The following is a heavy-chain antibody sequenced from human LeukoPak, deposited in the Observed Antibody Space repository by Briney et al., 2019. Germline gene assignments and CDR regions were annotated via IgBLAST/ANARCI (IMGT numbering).Heavy chain of an antibody. J-gene: IGHJ4*02. D-gene: IGHD4-17*01. CDR1: GFSFSSFS. CDR3: ASLTVTTYRAHSY. CDR2: ISSSGSTI. Sequence: GGSLRLSCAASGFSFSSFSMNWVRQAPGKGLEWVSYISSSGSTIYYADSVKGRFTISRDNAKNSLYLQMNSLRAEDTAVYYCASLTVTTYRAHSYWGQGTLVTVSS. V-gene: IGHV3-48*04.